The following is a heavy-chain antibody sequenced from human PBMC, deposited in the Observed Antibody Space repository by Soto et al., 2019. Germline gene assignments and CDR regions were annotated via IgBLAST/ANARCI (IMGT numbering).Heavy chain of an antibody. V-gene: IGHV3-23*01. D-gene: IGHD6-19*01. J-gene: IGHJ4*02. CDR2: ISGSGDST. CDR3: ARRGSGCYYDF. Sequence: EVQLLESGGGLVQPGGSLRLSCAASGFTFSSYAMRWVRQAPVKGLEWVSAISGSGDSTYYADSVKGRFTISRDNSKNTLYLQMNSRRAEDTAVYFCARRGSGCYYDFWGQGTLVTVSS. CDR1: GFTFSSYA.